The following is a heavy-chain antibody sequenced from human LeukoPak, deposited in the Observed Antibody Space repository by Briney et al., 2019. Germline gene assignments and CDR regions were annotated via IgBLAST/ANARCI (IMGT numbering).Heavy chain of an antibody. V-gene: IGHV1-69*04. CDR3: AREEIAVAASYYFDY. D-gene: IGHD6-19*01. CDR2: IILILGIA. J-gene: IGHJ4*02. Sequence: SVKVSCKASGGTFSSYAISWVRQAPGHGLEWMGRIILILGIANYAQKFQGRVTITADKSTSTAYMELSSLRSEDTAVYYCAREEIAVAASYYFDYWGQGTLVTVSS. CDR1: GGTFSSYA.